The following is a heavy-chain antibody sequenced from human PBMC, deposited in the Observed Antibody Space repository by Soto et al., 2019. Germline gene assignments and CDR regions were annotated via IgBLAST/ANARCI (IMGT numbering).Heavy chain of an antibody. CDR1: GFTFSTYV. D-gene: IGHD3-9*01. CDR3: ARSVIGRIEDWYVDYYYGMDV. V-gene: IGHV3-30-3*01. J-gene: IGHJ6*02. Sequence: GGSLRLSCAASGFTFSTYVMHWVRQAPGKGLEWVAHISSDGNNKYYADSVKGRFTISRDNFKNSLYLQMNSLRADDTAVYYCARSVIGRIEDWYVDYYYGMDVWGQGTTVTVSS. CDR2: ISSDGNNK.